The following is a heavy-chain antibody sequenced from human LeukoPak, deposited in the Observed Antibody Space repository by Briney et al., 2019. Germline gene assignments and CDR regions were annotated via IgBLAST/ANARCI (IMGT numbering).Heavy chain of an antibody. Sequence: TGGSLRLSCAASGFTFSSYGMHWVRQAPGKGLEWVAVIWYDGSNKYYADSVKCRFTNSRDNSENTMYLQMNSLRAEDTAVYYCARDMGGSGRPLDYWGQGTLVTVSS. CDR1: GFTFSSYG. D-gene: IGHD3-10*01. CDR3: ARDMGGSGRPLDY. V-gene: IGHV3-33*01. J-gene: IGHJ4*02. CDR2: IWYDGSNK.